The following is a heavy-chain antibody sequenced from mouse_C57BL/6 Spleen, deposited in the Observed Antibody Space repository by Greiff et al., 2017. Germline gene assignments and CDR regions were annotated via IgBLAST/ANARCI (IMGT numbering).Heavy chain of an antibody. D-gene: IGHD2-2*01. V-gene: IGHV1-82*01. Sequence: VQLQQSGPELVKPGASVKISCKASGYAFSSSWMKWVKQRPGKGLEWIGRIYPGDGDTNYNGKFKGKATLTADKSSSTAYMQLSSLTSEDSAVYFCARWEVTTNAYWGQGTLVTVSA. CDR1: GYAFSSSW. J-gene: IGHJ3*01. CDR3: ARWEVTTNAY. CDR2: IYPGDGDT.